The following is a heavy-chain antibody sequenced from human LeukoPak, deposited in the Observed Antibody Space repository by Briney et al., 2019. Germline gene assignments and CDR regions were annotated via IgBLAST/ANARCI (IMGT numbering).Heavy chain of an antibody. D-gene: IGHD3-22*01. CDR3: ARGDYDSSGYHLFDY. CDR1: GGSVSSGSYY. CDR2: IYYSGST. Sequence: SETLSLTCTVSGGSVSSGSYYWSWIRQPPGKGLEWIGYIYYSGSTNYNPSLKSRVTISVDTSKNQFSLKLSSVTAADTAVYYCARGDYDSSGYHLFDYWGQGTLVTVSS. V-gene: IGHV4-61*01. J-gene: IGHJ4*02.